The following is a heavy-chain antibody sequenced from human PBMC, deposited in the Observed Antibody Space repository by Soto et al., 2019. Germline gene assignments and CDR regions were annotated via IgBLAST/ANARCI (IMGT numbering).Heavy chain of an antibody. CDR3: ASPFYCSGGSCYSGAFDI. Sequence: ASVKVSCKVSGYTLTELSMHWVRQAPGKGLEWMGGFDPEDGETIYAQKIKGRVTMTEDTSTDTAYMELSSLRSEDTAVYYCASPFYCSGGSCYSGAFDIWGQGTMVTVSS. CDR2: FDPEDGET. CDR1: GYTLTELS. J-gene: IGHJ3*02. D-gene: IGHD2-15*01. V-gene: IGHV1-24*01.